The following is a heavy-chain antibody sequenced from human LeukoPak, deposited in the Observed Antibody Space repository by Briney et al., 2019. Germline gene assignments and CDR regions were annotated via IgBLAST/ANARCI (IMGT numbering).Heavy chain of an antibody. CDR3: TQSNY. V-gene: IGHV3-73*01. Sequence: GGSLILSCAASGFTISGSPMLWVRQASGKGLEWVGRIRSKADNYATAYAASVQGRCTISRDDSKSTAYLQLNSLKTEDTAVYYCTQSNYWGQGALVTVSS. CDR2: IRSKADNYAT. J-gene: IGHJ4*02. CDR1: GFTISGSP.